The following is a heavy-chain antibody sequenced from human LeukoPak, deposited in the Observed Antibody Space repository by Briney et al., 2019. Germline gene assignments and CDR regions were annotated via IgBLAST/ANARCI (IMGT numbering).Heavy chain of an antibody. Sequence: GSLRLSCAASGFTFNDYYMSWIRQAPGKGLEWLSYINIGGTNTHYADPVKGRFTISRDNAKKSLYLEMNNLRAEDTAVYYRATDGAGFDTWGQGVLVTVSS. CDR3: ATDGAGFDT. V-gene: IGHV3-11*01. CDR1: GFTFNDYY. CDR2: INIGGTNT. J-gene: IGHJ5*02.